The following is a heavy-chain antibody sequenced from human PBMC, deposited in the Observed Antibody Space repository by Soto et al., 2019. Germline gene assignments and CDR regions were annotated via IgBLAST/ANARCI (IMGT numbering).Heavy chain of an antibody. D-gene: IGHD1-7*01. CDR1: GFTFSSYS. Sequence: GGSLRLSCAASGFTFSSYSMNWVRQAPGKGLERVAVISYDGSNKYYADSVKGRFTISRDNSKNTLYLQMNSLRAEDTAVYYCARVGLELLYYYGMDVWGQGTTVTVSS. CDR2: ISYDGSNK. V-gene: IGHV3-30*03. CDR3: ARVGLELLYYYGMDV. J-gene: IGHJ6*02.